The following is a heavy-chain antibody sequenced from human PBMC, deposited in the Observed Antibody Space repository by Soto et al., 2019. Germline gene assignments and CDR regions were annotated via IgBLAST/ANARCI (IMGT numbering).Heavy chain of an antibody. Sequence: ASVKVSCKASGGTFSSYTISWVRQAPGQGLEWMGRIIPILGIANYAQKFQGRVTITADKSTSTAYMELSSLRSEDTAVYYCASGWRNGKADFDYWGQGTLVTVSS. CDR1: GGTFSSYT. CDR3: ASGWRNGKADFDY. V-gene: IGHV1-69*02. J-gene: IGHJ4*02. CDR2: IIPILGIA. D-gene: IGHD1-1*01.